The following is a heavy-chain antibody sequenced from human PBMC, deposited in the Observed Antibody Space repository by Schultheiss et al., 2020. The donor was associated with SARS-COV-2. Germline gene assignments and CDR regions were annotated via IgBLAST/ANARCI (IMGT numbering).Heavy chain of an antibody. CDR3: ARYSSSFPGHNWFDP. CDR2: IYYSGST. D-gene: IGHD6-6*01. J-gene: IGHJ5*02. Sequence: SETLSLTCTVSGGSISSYYWSWIRQPPGKGLEWIGYIYYSGSTNYNPSLKSRVTISVDKSKNQFSLKLSSVTAADTAVYYCARYSSSFPGHNWFDPWGQGTLVTVSS. V-gene: IGHV4-59*12. CDR1: GGSISSYY.